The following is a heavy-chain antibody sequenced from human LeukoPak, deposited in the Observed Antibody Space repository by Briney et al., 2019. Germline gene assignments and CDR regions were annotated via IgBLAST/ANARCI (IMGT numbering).Heavy chain of an antibody. V-gene: IGHV4-34*01. CDR1: GGSFSGYY. J-gene: IGHJ6*03. D-gene: IGHD6-13*01. Sequence: TSETLSLTCAVYGGSFSGYYWSWIRQPPGKGLEWIGEINHSGSTNYNPSLKSRVTLSVDTSKNQFSLKLSSVTAADTAVYYCARGGSSSWPNYYYYYYMDVWGKGTTVTVSS. CDR2: INHSGST. CDR3: ARGGSSSWPNYYYYYYMDV.